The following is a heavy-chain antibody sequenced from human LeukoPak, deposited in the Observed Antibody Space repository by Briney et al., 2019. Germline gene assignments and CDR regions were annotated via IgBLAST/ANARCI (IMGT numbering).Heavy chain of an antibody. V-gene: IGHV4-59*11. CDR2: IYYSGST. CDR3: ASNTYYDFWSGYYTGNHYYYYMDV. J-gene: IGHJ6*03. CDR1: GGSISSHY. D-gene: IGHD3-3*01. Sequence: PSETLSLTCTVSGGSISSHYWGWIRQPPGKGLEWIGYIYYSGSTNYNPSLKSRVTISVDTSKNQFSLKLSSVTAADTAVYYCASNTYYDFWSGYYTGNHYYYYMDVWGKGTTVTVSS.